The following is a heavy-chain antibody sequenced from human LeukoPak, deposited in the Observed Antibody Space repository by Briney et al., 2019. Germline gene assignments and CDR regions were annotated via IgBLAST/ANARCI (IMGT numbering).Heavy chain of an antibody. V-gene: IGHV3-73*01. J-gene: IGHJ6*02. Sequence: GGSLRLSCAASGFTFSGSAMRWVRQASGKGLGWVGRIRSKANSYATAYAASVKGRFTISRDDSKNTAYLQMNSLKTEDTAVYYCTRPIERWFYSPGLDYYYGMDVWGQGTTVTVSS. CDR3: TRPIERWFYSPGLDYYYGMDV. CDR1: GFTFSGSA. D-gene: IGHD3-10*01. CDR2: IRSKANSYAT.